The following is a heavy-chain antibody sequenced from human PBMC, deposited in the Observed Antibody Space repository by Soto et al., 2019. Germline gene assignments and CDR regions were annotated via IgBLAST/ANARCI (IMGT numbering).Heavy chain of an antibody. D-gene: IGHD2-2*01. CDR2: INPSGGST. CDR1: GYTFTSYY. Sequence: QVQLVQSGAEVKKPGASVKVSCKASGYTFTSYYMHWVRQAPGQGLEWMGIINPSGGSTSYAQKFQGRVTMTRDTSTSTVYMELSSLRSEDTAVYYCPRDLPLYCSSTSCYGSGNYYYYYMDVWGKGTTVTVSS. J-gene: IGHJ6*03. V-gene: IGHV1-46*03. CDR3: PRDLPLYCSSTSCYGSGNYYYYYMDV.